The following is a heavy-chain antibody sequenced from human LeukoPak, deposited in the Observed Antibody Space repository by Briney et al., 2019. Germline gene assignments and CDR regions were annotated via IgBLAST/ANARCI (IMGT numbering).Heavy chain of an antibody. CDR3: ARLYQWSDY. V-gene: IGHV5-10-1*01. J-gene: IGHJ4*02. CDR1: GYSFTRYW. CDR2: IDPSDSYT. Sequence: GESLKISCKASGYSFTRYWISWVRQMPGKGLQWMGRIDPSDSYTNYSPSFQGHVTISADKSISIAYLQWSSLKASDTAMYYCARLYQWSDYWGQGTLVTVSS. D-gene: IGHD6-19*01.